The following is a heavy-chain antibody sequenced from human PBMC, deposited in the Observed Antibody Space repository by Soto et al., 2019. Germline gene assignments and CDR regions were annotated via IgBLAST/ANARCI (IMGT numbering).Heavy chain of an antibody. CDR3: AHDHYESRRGFDP. D-gene: IGHD3-3*01. Sequence: QITLKESGPTLVKPTQTLTLTCTFSGISLTTSGVGVAWIRQPPGKALEWLGIIYWDDDNRYSPSLKNRLTITKATSKPQVVLTITNMDPVDRATYYCAHDHYESRRGFDPWGQGTLVTVSS. CDR2: IYWDDDN. CDR1: GISLTTSGVG. J-gene: IGHJ5*02. V-gene: IGHV2-5*02.